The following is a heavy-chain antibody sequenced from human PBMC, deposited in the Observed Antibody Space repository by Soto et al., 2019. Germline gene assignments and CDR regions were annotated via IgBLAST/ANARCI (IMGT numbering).Heavy chain of an antibody. Sequence: PSETLSLTCAVYGGSFSGYYWSWIRQPPGKGLEWIGEINHSGSTNYNPSLKSRVTISVDTSKNQFSLKLSSVTAADTAVYYCARAAMVYYYYYYGMDVWGQGTTVTVSS. CDR3: ARAAMVYYYYYYGMDV. V-gene: IGHV4-34*01. J-gene: IGHJ6*02. CDR2: INHSGST. D-gene: IGHD5-18*01. CDR1: GGSFSGYY.